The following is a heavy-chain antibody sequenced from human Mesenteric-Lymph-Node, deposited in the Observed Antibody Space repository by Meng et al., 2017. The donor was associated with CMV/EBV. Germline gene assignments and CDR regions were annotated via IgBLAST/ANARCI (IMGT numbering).Heavy chain of an antibody. CDR1: VYTFTSYD. CDR3: ARGGPLWGRSSSSVWGDWFDP. Sequence: ASVKVSCKASVYTFTSYDINWLRQATGQGLEWMGWMNPNSGNTGYAQKFQGRVTMTRNTSISTAYMELSSLRSEDTAVYYCARGGPLWGRSSSSVWGDWFDPWGQGTLVTVSS. D-gene: IGHD6-6*01. V-gene: IGHV1-8*01. J-gene: IGHJ5*02. CDR2: MNPNSGNT.